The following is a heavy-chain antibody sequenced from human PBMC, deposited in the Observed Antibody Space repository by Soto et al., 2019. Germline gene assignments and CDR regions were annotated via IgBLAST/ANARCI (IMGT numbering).Heavy chain of an antibody. CDR1: GGSFSGYY. J-gene: IGHJ1*01. V-gene: IGHV4-34*01. D-gene: IGHD6-19*01. CDR3: ARVRSGWYMYFQH. CDR2: INHSGST. Sequence: QVQLQQWGAGLLKPSETLSLTCAVYGGSFSGYYWSWIRQPPGKGLEWIGEINHSGSTNYNPSLKSRVTISVDTSQNQFSLKLRSVTAADTAVYYCARVRSGWYMYFQHWGQGTLVTVSS.